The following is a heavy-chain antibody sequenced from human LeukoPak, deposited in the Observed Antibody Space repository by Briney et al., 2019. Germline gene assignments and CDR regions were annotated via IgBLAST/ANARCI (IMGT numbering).Heavy chain of an antibody. CDR1: GFTFSSYS. J-gene: IGHJ5*02. D-gene: IGHD6-6*01. Sequence: GGSLRLSCAASGFTFSSYSMNWVRQAPGKGLEWVSSISTSSSFIYSADSLKGRFTISRDNAKSSLYLQMNSLRAEDTAVYYCARQVGVAARRGWFDPWGQGTLVTVSS. CDR3: ARQVGVAARRGWFDP. CDR2: ISTSSSFI. V-gene: IGHV3-21*01.